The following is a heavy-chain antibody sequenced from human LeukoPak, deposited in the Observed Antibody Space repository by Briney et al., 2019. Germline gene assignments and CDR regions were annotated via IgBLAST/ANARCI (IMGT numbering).Heavy chain of an antibody. V-gene: IGHV3-23*01. J-gene: IGHJ4*02. CDR1: GFTFSSYA. CDR2: ISGSGGST. Sequence: PGGSLRLSCAASGFTFSSYAMSWVRQAPGKGLEWGSAISGSGGSTYYADSVKGQFTISRYNSKNTLYLQMNRLRAADTAVYYCAKDYSSGWYHLGYWGQGTLVTVSS. D-gene: IGHD6-19*01. CDR3: AKDYSSGWYHLGY.